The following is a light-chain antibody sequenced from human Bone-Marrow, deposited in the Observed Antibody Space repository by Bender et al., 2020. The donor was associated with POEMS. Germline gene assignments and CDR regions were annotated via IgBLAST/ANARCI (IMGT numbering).Light chain of an antibody. Sequence: QSALTQPPSASGSPGQSVTISCTGTSSDVGSYNVVTWYQQHPGKAPKLMIYDVTNRPSGVSNRFSGSKSGNTASLTISGLQAEDEADYYCSSYTSSTTLVFGGGTKLTVL. CDR1: SSDVGSYNV. V-gene: IGLV2-14*02. J-gene: IGLJ2*01. CDR2: DVT. CDR3: SSYTSSTTLV.